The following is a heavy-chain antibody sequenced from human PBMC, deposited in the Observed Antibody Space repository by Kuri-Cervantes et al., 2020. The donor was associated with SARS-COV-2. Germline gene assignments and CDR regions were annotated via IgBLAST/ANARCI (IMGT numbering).Heavy chain of an antibody. D-gene: IGHD3-16*01. CDR2: VNHNGGA. Sequence: GSLRLSCAVYGGSLSGSYWSWIRQSPGKRLEWIGEVNHNGGANYNPSLRSRVTISVDPSKAQFSLNLIYVTAADTAVYYCARGLRGFLFTSEGPLDAFDIWGQGTMVTVSS. CDR1: GGSLSGSY. CDR3: ARGLRGFLFTSEGPLDAFDI. V-gene: IGHV4-34*01. J-gene: IGHJ3*02.